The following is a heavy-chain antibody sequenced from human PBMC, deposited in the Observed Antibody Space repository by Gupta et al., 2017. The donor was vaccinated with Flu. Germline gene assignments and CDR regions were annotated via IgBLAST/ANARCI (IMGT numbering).Heavy chain of an antibody. V-gene: IGHV3-11*01. J-gene: IGHJ6*03. CDR3: ARRKYPSMDV. Sequence: MSWISQTPGKGLEWISYISSSGKTTDYADSVKGGFTISRDNAKNALYLEMNSLRAEDTAVYYCARRKYPSMDVWCKGTTVTVSS. D-gene: IGHD2-2*01. CDR2: ISSSGKTT.